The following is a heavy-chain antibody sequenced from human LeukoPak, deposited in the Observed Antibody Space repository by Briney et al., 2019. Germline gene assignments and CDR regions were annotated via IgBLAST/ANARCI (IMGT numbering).Heavy chain of an antibody. J-gene: IGHJ6*03. V-gene: IGHV4-34*01. CDR3: AREEVAEEPDYYYYYMDV. D-gene: IGHD2-15*01. CDR2: INHSGST. Sequence: SETLSLTCAVYGGSFSGYYWSWIRQPPGKGLEWIGEINHSGSTNYNPSLKSRVTISGDTSKNQFSLKLSSVTAADTAVYYCAREEVAEEPDYYYYYMDVWGKGTTVTVSS. CDR1: GGSFSGYY.